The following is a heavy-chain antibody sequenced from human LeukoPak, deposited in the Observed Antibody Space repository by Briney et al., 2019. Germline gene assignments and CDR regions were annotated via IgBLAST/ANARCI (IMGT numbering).Heavy chain of an antibody. CDR1: GYTLTELS. V-gene: IGHV1-24*01. CDR2: FDLEDGET. CDR3: ATRVARFLEWLGPTNAFDI. D-gene: IGHD3-3*01. Sequence: EASVKVSCKVSGYTLTELSMHWVRQAPGKGLEWMGGFDLEDGETIYAQKFQGRVTMTEDTSTDTAYMELSSLRSEDTAVYYCATRVARFLEWLGPTNAFDIWGQGTMVTVSS. J-gene: IGHJ3*02.